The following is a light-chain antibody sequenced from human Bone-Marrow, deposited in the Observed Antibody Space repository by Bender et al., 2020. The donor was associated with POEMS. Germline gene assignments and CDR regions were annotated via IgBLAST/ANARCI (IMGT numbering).Light chain of an antibody. CDR2: SSH. J-gene: IGLJ3*02. CDR1: SSNIAAHA. Sequence: QSVLTQPPSASGTPGQRVTISCSGGSSNIAAHAVNWYQHLPGTAPTLLIYSSHRRPSEVPDRFSGSRSGTSASLAISGLQSEDEADYYCAVWDDSLNGWVFGGGTKLTVL. CDR3: AVWDDSLNGWV. V-gene: IGLV1-44*01.